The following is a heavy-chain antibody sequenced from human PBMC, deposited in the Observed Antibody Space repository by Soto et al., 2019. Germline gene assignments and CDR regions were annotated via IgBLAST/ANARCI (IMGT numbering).Heavy chain of an antibody. CDR2: INYRGTT. CDR1: GGSITNGDYH. J-gene: IGHJ4*02. CDR3: ARDAPGEAPY. D-gene: IGHD2-2*01. V-gene: IGHV4-31*03. Sequence: QVQLQESGPGLVRPSQTLSLTCTVSGGSITNGDYHWNWIRQHPGKGLEWIGYINYRGTTLYNPSLKSRVVISGETSKNQFSLNLISVTAADTAVYFCARDAPGEAPYWGQGTLVTVSS.